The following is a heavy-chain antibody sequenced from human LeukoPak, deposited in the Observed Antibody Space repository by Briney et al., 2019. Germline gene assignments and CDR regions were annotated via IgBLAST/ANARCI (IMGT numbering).Heavy chain of an antibody. V-gene: IGHV4-61*01. J-gene: IGHJ4*02. CDR3: VGMSVRGVEGDY. CDR2: IYYSGST. CDR1: GGSVSSRSYY. D-gene: IGHD3-10*01. Sequence: SETLSLTCTVSGGSVSSRSYYWSWIRQPPGKGLEWIGYIYYSGSTNYNPSLTSRVTMSVDTSKNQFSLKLTSVTAADTAVYYCVGMSVRGVEGDYWGQGTLVTVSS.